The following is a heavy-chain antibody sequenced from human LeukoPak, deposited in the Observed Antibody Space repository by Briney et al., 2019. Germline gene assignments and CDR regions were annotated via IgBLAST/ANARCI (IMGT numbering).Heavy chain of an antibody. V-gene: IGHV3-23*01. CDR3: ASLLYSYGLAYYFDY. CDR1: GFTFSSYA. Sequence: TGGSLRLSCAASGFTFSSYAMSWVRQAPGKGLEWVSAISGSGGSTYYADSVKGRFTISRDNSKNTLYLQMNSLRAEDTAVYYCASLLYSYGLAYYFDYWGQGTLVTVSS. J-gene: IGHJ4*02. CDR2: ISGSGGST. D-gene: IGHD5-18*01.